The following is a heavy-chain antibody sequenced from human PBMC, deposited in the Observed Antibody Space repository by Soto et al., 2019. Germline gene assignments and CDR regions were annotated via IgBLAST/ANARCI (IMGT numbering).Heavy chain of an antibody. CDR3: ARANVSGYLPGTFDY. J-gene: IGHJ4*02. V-gene: IGHV4-59*12. CDR2: IYHSGST. Sequence: SETLSLTCTVSGGSMISYYWSWIRQPPGKGLEWIGYIYHSGSTYYNPSLKSRVTISVDRSKNQFSLKLSSVTAADTAVYYCARANVSGYLPGTFDYWGQGTLVTVSS. CDR1: GGSMISYY. D-gene: IGHD1-1*01.